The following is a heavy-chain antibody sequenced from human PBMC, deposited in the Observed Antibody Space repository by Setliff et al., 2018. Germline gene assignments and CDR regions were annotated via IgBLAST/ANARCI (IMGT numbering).Heavy chain of an antibody. D-gene: IGHD2-15*01. J-gene: IGHJ4*02. V-gene: IGHV3-23*01. CDR2: ITDSGDRT. CDR1: DFTFGNYA. Sequence: GGSLRLSCAASDFTFGNYAMSWVRQAPGKGLEWVSSITDSGDRTFYADSVKGRCTISRDNSKNTLFLQLNTLRVEDTAVYYCAVSGINDPLSYWGQGTLVTVSS. CDR3: AVSGINDPLSY.